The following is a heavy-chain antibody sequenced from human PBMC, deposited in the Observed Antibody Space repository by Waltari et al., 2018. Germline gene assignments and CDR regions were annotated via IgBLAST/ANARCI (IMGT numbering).Heavy chain of an antibody. V-gene: IGHV1-2*04. J-gene: IGHJ4*02. CDR2: IKPNSGGT. CDR3: ARDLDSGWYYFDY. Sequence: QVQLVQSGAEVKKPGASVKVSCKASGYTFTGYYMPWVRQAPGQGLEWRGWIKPNSGGTNYAHKFHGWVTMTRDTSISTSYMELSRLRSDDTAVYYCARDLDSGWYYFDYWGQGTLVTVSS. CDR1: GYTFTGYY. D-gene: IGHD6-19*01.